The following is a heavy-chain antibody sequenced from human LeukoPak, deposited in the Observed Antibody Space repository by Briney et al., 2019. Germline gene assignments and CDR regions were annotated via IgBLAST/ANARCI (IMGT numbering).Heavy chain of an antibody. J-gene: IGHJ4*02. CDR3: AREYSSSWYRFYFDY. Sequence: GGSLRLSCTASGFTFSNYAMSWVRPAQGQGLEWVTILYSGGSTYYAGSVKGRFTISRDNSKNTMYLQMNSLRAEDTAVYYGAREYSSSWYRFYFDYWGQGTLVTVSS. CDR2: LYSGGST. CDR1: GFTFSNYA. V-gene: IGHV3-53*01. D-gene: IGHD6-13*01.